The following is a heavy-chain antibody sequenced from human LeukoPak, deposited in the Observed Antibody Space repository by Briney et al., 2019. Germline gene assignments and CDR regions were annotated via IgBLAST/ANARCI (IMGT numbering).Heavy chain of an antibody. D-gene: IGHD2-2*01. CDR1: GFTFSSYE. CDR2: ISTSGSTI. CDR3: ARELVVAGAFDI. V-gene: IGHV3-48*03. J-gene: IGHJ3*02. Sequence: PGGALRLSCAASGFTFSSYEMNWVRQAPGKGLEGVSYISTSGSTISYADAVKGPFTISRDSAKNSLYLQMNSLRAEDTAVYYCARELVVAGAFDIWGQGTMVTVSS.